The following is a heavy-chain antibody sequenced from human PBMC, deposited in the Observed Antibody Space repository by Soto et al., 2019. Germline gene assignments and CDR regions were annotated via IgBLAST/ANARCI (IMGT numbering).Heavy chain of an antibody. CDR1: GYTFTSFG. Sequence: QVQLVQSGPEVKKPGASVKVSCKTSGYTFTSFGISWVRQAPGQGLEWMGWITTDKGKTNYAQKCQGRGTMTTDTSTSTAYMDLRSLRSDDTAVYCCATRSPAFDYWGQGTLVTVSS. CDR3: ATRSPAFDY. J-gene: IGHJ4*02. CDR2: ITTDKGKT. V-gene: IGHV1-18*01.